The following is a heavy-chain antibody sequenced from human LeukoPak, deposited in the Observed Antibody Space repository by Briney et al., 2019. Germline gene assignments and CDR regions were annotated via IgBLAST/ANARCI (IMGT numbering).Heavy chain of an antibody. Sequence: GGSLRLSCAASGFTFSSYAMHWVRQAPGKGPEWVAVISYDGSNKYYADSVKGRFTISRDNSKDTLYLQMNSLRAEDTAVYYCARGWELNDAFDIWGQGTMVTVSS. CDR1: GFTFSSYA. D-gene: IGHD1-26*01. J-gene: IGHJ3*02. CDR3: ARGWELNDAFDI. CDR2: ISYDGSNK. V-gene: IGHV3-30-3*01.